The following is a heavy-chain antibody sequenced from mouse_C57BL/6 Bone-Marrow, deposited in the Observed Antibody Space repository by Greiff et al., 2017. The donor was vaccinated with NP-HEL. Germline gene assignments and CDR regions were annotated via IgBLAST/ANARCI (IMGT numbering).Heavy chain of an antibody. J-gene: IGHJ3*01. V-gene: IGHV5-15*04. CDR2: ISNLAYSI. CDR3: ARDYYGSRGAWFAY. D-gene: IGHD1-1*01. CDR1: GFTFSDYG. Sequence: EVKLVESGGGLVQPGGSLKLSCAASGFTFSDYGMAWVRQAPRKGPEWVAFISNLAYSIYYADTVTGRFTISRENAKNTLYLEMSSLRSEDTAMYYCARDYYGSRGAWFAYWGQGTLVTVSA.